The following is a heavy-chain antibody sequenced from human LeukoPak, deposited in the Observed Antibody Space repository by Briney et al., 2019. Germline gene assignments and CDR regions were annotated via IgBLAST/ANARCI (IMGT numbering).Heavy chain of an antibody. Sequence: SETLSLTCTVSDGSISSSSYYWGWIRQPPGKGLEWIGSIYYSGRTYYNPSLKSRVTISVDTSKNQFSLKLSSVTAADTAVYYCARSELLWFGGVNSGFDYWGRGTLVTVSS. J-gene: IGHJ4*02. CDR3: ARSELLWFGGVNSGFDY. V-gene: IGHV4-39*07. CDR2: IYYSGRT. CDR1: DGSISSSSYY. D-gene: IGHD3-10*01.